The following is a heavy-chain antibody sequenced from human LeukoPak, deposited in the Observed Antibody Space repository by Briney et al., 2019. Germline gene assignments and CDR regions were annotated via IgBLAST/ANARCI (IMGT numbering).Heavy chain of an antibody. CDR1: GFTFSSYA. Sequence: GSLRLSCAASGFTFSSYAMSWVRQAPGKGLEWVSAISCSGGSTYYADSVKGRFTISRDNSKNTLSLKMNTLRAEDTAVYYCAKEGYYYERSGYLQEYFQHWGQGTLVTVSS. CDR3: AKEGYYYERSGYLQEYFQH. CDR2: ISCSGGST. D-gene: IGHD3-22*01. J-gene: IGHJ1*01. V-gene: IGHV3-23*01.